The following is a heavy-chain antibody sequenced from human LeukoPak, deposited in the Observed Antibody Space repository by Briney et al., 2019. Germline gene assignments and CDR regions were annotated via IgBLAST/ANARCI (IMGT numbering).Heavy chain of an antibody. CDR3: ARDGIVVVPAAQGYYFDY. J-gene: IGHJ4*02. D-gene: IGHD2-2*01. Sequence: PSQTLSLTCAVYGGSFSGYYWSWIRQPPGKGLEWIGELSHSGSTKYNPSLKSRVAISVDTSKNQFSLKLSFVTAAETAVYYCARDGIVVVPAAQGYYFDYWGQGTLVTVSS. CDR1: GGSFSGYY. CDR2: LSHSGST. V-gene: IGHV4-34*01.